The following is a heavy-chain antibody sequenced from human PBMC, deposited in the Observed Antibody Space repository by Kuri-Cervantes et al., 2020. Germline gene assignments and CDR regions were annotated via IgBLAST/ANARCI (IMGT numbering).Heavy chain of an antibody. Sequence: GESLKISCTASGFTVSSNYMSWVRQAPGKGLEWVSVIYSGGSTYYADSVKGRFTISRDNSKNTLYLQMNSLRAEDTAVYYCARDGWDIVVVVAATHGNYFDYWGQGTLVTVSS. V-gene: IGHV3-53*05. D-gene: IGHD2-15*01. CDR2: IYSGGST. CDR1: GFTVSSNY. CDR3: ARDGWDIVVVVAATHGNYFDY. J-gene: IGHJ4*02.